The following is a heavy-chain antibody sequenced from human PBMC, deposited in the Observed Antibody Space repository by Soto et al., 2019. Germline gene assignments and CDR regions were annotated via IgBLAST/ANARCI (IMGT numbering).Heavy chain of an antibody. V-gene: IGHV3-23*01. CDR2: ISGSGGST. J-gene: IGHJ3*02. Sequence: GGSLRLSCAASGFTFSSYAMSWVRQAPGKGLEWVSAISGSGGSTYYADSVKGRFTISRDNSKNTLYLQMNSLRAEDTAVYYCAKDLFGMVGNLQSPRLDWLSPDDAFDIWGQGTMVTVS. D-gene: IGHD3-9*01. CDR1: GFTFSSYA. CDR3: AKDLFGMVGNLQSPRLDWLSPDDAFDI.